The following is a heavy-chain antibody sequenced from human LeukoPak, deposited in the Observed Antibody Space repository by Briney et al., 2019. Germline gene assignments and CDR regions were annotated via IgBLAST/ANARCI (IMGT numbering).Heavy chain of an antibody. CDR1: GYNFNNYW. CDR2: IDPSDSYT. V-gene: IGHV5-10-1*01. Sequence: GESLKISCKGSGYNFNNYWISWVRQMPGKGLEWMWRIDPSDSYTNYSPSFQGHVTISADKSVTTVYLQWSSLKASDTAMYYCGRQDIAAAGLALDYWGQGTLVTVSS. D-gene: IGHD6-13*01. CDR3: GRQDIAAAGLALDY. J-gene: IGHJ4*02.